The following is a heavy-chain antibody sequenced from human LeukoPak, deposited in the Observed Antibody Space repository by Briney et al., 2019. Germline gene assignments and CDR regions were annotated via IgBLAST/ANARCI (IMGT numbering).Heavy chain of an antibody. Sequence: SETLSLTCTVSGGSISSYYWSWIRQPPGKRLEWIGYIYYSGSTNYNPSLKSRVTISVDTSKNQSSLKLSSVTAADTAVYYCARVGRGRSSWLYDYWGQGTLVTVSS. CDR1: GGSISSYY. CDR3: ARVGRGRSSWLYDY. D-gene: IGHD6-13*01. V-gene: IGHV4-59*01. CDR2: IYYSGST. J-gene: IGHJ4*02.